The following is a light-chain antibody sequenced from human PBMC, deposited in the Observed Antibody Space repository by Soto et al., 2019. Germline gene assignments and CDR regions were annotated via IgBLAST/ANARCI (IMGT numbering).Light chain of an antibody. J-gene: IGKJ2*01. CDR2: DAS. CDR3: QPYDNLPPYT. CDR1: QDISNY. Sequence: DIQMTQSPSSLSASVGDRVTITCQASQDISNYLNWYQQKPGKAPKLLIYDASNLDTGVPSRFRGSESVTDFTCTISSLQPEGIATYYYQPYDNLPPYTFGQGTKLQVK. V-gene: IGKV1-33*01.